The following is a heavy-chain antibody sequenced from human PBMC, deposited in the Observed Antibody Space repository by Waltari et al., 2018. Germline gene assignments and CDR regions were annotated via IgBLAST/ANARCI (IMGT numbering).Heavy chain of an antibody. D-gene: IGHD5-18*01. J-gene: IGHJ4*02. Sequence: QVQLQESGPGLVKPSETLSLICAVSGDSISGYFWNWIRQTPGKGLEWIGYIGGSSGNTRYNPSLKPPVTFSIDTSKNQFSLKMTSVTAADTAVYYCARPSGGSFGLWGQGALVTVSS. CDR2: IGGSSGNT. CDR1: GDSISGYF. CDR3: ARPSGGSFGL. V-gene: IGHV4-59*12.